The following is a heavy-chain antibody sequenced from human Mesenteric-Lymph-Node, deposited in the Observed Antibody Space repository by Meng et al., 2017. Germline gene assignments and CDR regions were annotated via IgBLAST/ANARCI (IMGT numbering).Heavy chain of an antibody. CDR3: ASAGYYCLDY. D-gene: IGHD2/OR15-2a*01. Sequence: QVQLQESGPGLVKPSQTLSLTCTVSGGSINSDDYYWTWIRQSPGRGLEWIGEIHHTGSTNYNPSFKSRVTILVDKSENLFSLRLTSVTAADTAVYYCASAGYYCLDYWGQGSLVTVSS. CDR2: IHHTGST. CDR1: GGSINSDDYY. V-gene: IGHV4-30-4*01. J-gene: IGHJ4*02.